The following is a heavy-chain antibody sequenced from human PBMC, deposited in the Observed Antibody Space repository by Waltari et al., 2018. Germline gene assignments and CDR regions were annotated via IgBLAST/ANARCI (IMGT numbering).Heavy chain of an antibody. V-gene: IGHV3-23*01. CDR2: TSGTGETT. Sequence: VQLQQWGAGLLKPSETLSLTCAVYGGSFSGYYWSWVRQAPGKGLEWVSGTSGTGETTDYADSVKGRFTISRDNSKNTLYLQMSSLRAEDTAIYYCAKRAKVKGLCSGNCYSDYWGQGTLVTVSS. J-gene: IGHJ4*02. D-gene: IGHD2-15*01. CDR1: GGSFSGYY. CDR3: AKRAKVKGLCSGNCYSDY.